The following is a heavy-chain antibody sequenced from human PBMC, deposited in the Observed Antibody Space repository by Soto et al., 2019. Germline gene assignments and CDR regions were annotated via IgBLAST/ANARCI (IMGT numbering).Heavy chain of an antibody. V-gene: IGHV4-39*01. CDR2: ISYSATT. Sequence: KPSETLSLTCTVSGGSISSRPYNGGWIRQPPKKGLEWIGTISYSATTYYNPSLKSRVTMSVDTSQNQFSLKLSSVTAADTAVYYCARHPTGYPNWFDPWGQGTPVTVSS. CDR3: ARHPTGYPNWFDP. CDR1: GGSISSRPYN. D-gene: IGHD3-9*01. J-gene: IGHJ5*02.